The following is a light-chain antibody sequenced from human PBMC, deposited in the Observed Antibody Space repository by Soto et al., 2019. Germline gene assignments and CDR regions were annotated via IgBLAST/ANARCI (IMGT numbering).Light chain of an antibody. V-gene: IGKV3-15*01. CDR1: QSVSSY. Sequence: EIVLTQSPATLSLTPGERATLSCRASQSVSSYLAWYQQRPGQAPRLLMYGASTRAIGIPARFSGSGSGTEFTLTISSLQSEDFAVYYCQQYNDWPPWTFGQGGKVDNK. J-gene: IGKJ1*01. CDR3: QQYNDWPPWT. CDR2: GAS.